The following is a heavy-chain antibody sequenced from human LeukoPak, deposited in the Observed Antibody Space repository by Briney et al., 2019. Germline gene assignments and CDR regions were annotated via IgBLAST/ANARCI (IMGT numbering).Heavy chain of an antibody. D-gene: IGHD5-12*01. CDR2: IYSGYTGGST. J-gene: IGHJ6*02. CDR1: GFTFKTYA. V-gene: IGHV3-23*03. CDR3: ARDDRDGYDIRQYYAMDV. Sequence: GGSLRLSCAASGFTFKTYAMSWVRQAPGKGLEWVSVIYSGYTGGSTSYADSGQGRFTIARDNSKNTLYLQMNSLRAEDTAIYDCARDDRDGYDIRQYYAMDVWGQGTTVTVSS.